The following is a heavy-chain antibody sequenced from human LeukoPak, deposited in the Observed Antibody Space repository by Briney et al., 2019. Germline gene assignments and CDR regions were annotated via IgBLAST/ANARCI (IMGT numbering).Heavy chain of an antibody. V-gene: IGHV1-69*13. CDR3: ASRTRERYCSSTSCYLYHYYGMDV. CDR1: GGTFSSYA. Sequence: GASVKVSCKASGGTFSSYAISWVRQAPGQGLEWMGGIIPIFGTANYAQKFQGRVTITADESTRTAYMELSSLRSEDTAVYYCASRTRERYCSSTSCYLYHYYGMDVWGQGTTVTVSS. J-gene: IGHJ6*02. D-gene: IGHD2-2*01. CDR2: IIPIFGTA.